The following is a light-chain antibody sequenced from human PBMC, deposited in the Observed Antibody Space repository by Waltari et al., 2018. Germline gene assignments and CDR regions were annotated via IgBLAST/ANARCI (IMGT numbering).Light chain of an antibody. CDR1: SGHSSNV. CDR3: QTGGHGTWV. Sequence: QLVLTQSPSASASLGASVKLTCTLSSGHSSNVIAWLQQQPEKGPRYLTKVNSDGSHNKGDGIPDRSPGSSSGAGRYRTISRLQSEDEADYYCQTGGHGTWVFGGGTKLTVL. V-gene: IGLV4-69*01. J-gene: IGLJ3*02. CDR2: VNSDGSH.